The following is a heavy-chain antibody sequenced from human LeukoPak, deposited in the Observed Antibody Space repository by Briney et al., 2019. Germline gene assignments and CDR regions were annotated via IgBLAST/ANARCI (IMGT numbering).Heavy chain of an antibody. D-gene: IGHD6-13*01. CDR3: ARGGHTSSWYYFDY. J-gene: IGHJ4*02. V-gene: IGHV1-18*01. Sequence: LQGRVTMTTDTSTSTAYMGLRSLRSDDTAVYYCARGGHTSSWYYFDYWGQGTLVTVSS.